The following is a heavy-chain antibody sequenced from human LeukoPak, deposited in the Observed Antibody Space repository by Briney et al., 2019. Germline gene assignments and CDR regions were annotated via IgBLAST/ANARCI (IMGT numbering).Heavy chain of an antibody. CDR1: GFTFDDFA. J-gene: IGHJ4*02. CDR3: AKAPHYYTSATYWDYFEN. D-gene: IGHD3-10*01. CDR2: ISWNSDTT. Sequence: QAGGSLGLSCAASGFTFDDFAMHWVCQSPGKGLEWVSGISWNSDTTAYADSVKGRFTISRDNANNSLYLLMNSLRSEDTAFYYCAKAPHYYTSATYWDYFENWGQGSLVTVSS. V-gene: IGHV3-9*01.